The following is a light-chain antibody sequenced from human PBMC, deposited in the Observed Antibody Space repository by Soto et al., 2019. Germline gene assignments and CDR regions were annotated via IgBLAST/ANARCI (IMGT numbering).Light chain of an antibody. J-gene: IGKJ1*01. CDR2: GAS. CDR3: QQYGSSPRT. Sequence: TLSLPPGTTATISCLASQSVSSNFLAWYQQKPGQAPRLLIYGASSRATGIPDRFSGSGSGTADTLTRSRLEPEDLAVYYCQQYGSSPRTFGQGTKVEI. CDR1: QSVSSNF. V-gene: IGKV3-20*01.